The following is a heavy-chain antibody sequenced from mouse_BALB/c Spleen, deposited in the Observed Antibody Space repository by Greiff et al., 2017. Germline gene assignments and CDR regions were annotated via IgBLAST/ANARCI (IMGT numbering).Heavy chain of an antibody. CDR3: PGGYDDFDV. J-gene: IGHJ1*01. CDR1: EYEFPSHA. Sequence: VMLVESGGGLVRPGESLKLSCESNEYEFPSHAMSWVRKNPEKRLELVAAINSDGGSTYYPDTMERRFIISRDNTKKTLYLQMSSLRSEDTALYYCPGGYDDFDVWGAGTTVTVSS. D-gene: IGHD2-2*01. CDR2: INSDGGST. V-gene: IGHV5-2*01.